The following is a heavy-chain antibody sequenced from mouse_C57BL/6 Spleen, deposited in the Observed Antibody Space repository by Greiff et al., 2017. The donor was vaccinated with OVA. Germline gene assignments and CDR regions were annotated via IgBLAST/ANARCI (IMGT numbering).Heavy chain of an antibody. V-gene: IGHV1-82*01. D-gene: IGHD1-1*01. CDR3: ARPYYGSSYYFDY. CDR2: IYPGDGDT. Sequence: QVHVKQSGPELVKPGASVKISCKASGYAFSSSWMNWVKQRPGKGLEWIGRIYPGDGDTNYNGKFKGKATLTADKSSSSAYMQLSSLTSEDSAVYFCARPYYGSSYYFDYWGQGTTLTVSS. CDR1: GYAFSSSW. J-gene: IGHJ2*01.